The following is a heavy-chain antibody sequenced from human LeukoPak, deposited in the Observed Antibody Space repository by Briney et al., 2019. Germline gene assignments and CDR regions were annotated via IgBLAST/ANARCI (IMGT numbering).Heavy chain of an antibody. CDR3: ARDPTFEQWVSSFRGPYYYYGMDV. Sequence: GGSLRLSCAASGFTFSSYSINWVRPAPRKGLEWVSYISSSSSTISNAVAVKGRFTISRDNAKNSLYLQMNSLRAEDTAVYCCARDPTFEQWVSSFRGPYYYYGMDVWGQGTTVTVSS. D-gene: IGHD6-19*01. V-gene: IGHV3-48*01. CDR1: GFTFSSYS. J-gene: IGHJ6*02. CDR2: ISSSSSTI.